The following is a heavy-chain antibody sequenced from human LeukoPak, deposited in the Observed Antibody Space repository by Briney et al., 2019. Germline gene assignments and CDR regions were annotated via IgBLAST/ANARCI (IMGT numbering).Heavy chain of an antibody. CDR2: IYHSGTT. Sequence: PSETLSLTCAVSGGSISSGTYSWSWIRQPPGKGLEWIGYIYHSGTTYYNPSLKSRVTISVDTSKNQFSLKLSSVTAADTAVYYCARGHGYSGYDLDYWGQGTLVTVSS. V-gene: IGHV4-30-2*01. CDR3: ARGHGYSGYDLDY. D-gene: IGHD5-12*01. CDR1: GGSISSGTYS. J-gene: IGHJ4*02.